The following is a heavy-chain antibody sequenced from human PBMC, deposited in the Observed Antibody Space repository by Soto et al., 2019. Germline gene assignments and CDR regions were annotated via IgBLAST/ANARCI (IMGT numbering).Heavy chain of an antibody. J-gene: IGHJ3*02. CDR1: GFTFSSYD. CDR2: IGTAGDT. CDR3: ARAGTMVRGNAFDI. V-gene: IGHV3-13*01. D-gene: IGHD3-10*01. Sequence: GGSLRLSCAASGFTFSSYDMHWVRQATGKGLEWVSAIGTAGDTYYPGSVKGRFTISRENAKNSLYLQMNSLGAEDTAVYYCARAGTMVRGNAFDIWGQGTMVTVSS.